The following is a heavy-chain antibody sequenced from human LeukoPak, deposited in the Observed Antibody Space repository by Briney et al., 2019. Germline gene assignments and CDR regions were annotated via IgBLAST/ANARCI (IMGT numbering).Heavy chain of an antibody. V-gene: IGHV2-5*02. J-gene: IGHJ3*02. Sequence: SGPTLVNPTQTLTLTCTFSGFSLSRGVGVGWIRQPPGKALEWLALIYWDDDKRYSPSLNNRLTITKDTSKNQVVLTLNNMGPVDTATYFCAHFSYCGGDCYDAFDIWGQGTMVTVSS. CDR2: IYWDDDK. CDR1: GFSLSRGVG. D-gene: IGHD2-21*02. CDR3: AHFSYCGGDCYDAFDI.